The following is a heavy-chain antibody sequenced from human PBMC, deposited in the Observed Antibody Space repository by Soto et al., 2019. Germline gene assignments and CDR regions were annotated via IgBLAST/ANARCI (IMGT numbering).Heavy chain of an antibody. CDR2: IIPIFGTA. V-gene: IGHV1-69*12. D-gene: IGHD4-17*01. Sequence: QVQLVQSGAEVKKPGSSVKVSCKASGRTFSSYAISWLRQAPGQGLEWMGGIIPIFGTANYAQKCQGRVTITADESTSTAYMELSSLRSEDTAVYYCARSYGDQPNPFDYWGQGTLVTVSS. J-gene: IGHJ4*02. CDR3: ARSYGDQPNPFDY. CDR1: GRTFSSYA.